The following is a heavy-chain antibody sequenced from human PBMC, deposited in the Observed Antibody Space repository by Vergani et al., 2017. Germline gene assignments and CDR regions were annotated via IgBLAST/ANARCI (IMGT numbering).Heavy chain of an antibody. Sequence: QVQLVESGGGVVQPGRSLRLSCAASGFTFSSYAMHWVRQAPGKGLEWVAVISYDGSNKYYADSVKGRFTISRDNSKNTLYLQMNSLRAEDTAVYYCARIMTGYYLDHPTTRSRYPLNDYWGQGTLVTVSS. CDR1: GFTFSSYA. J-gene: IGHJ4*02. CDR3: ARIMTGYYLDHPTTRSRYPLNDY. D-gene: IGHD3-9*01. CDR2: ISYDGSNK. V-gene: IGHV3-30*01.